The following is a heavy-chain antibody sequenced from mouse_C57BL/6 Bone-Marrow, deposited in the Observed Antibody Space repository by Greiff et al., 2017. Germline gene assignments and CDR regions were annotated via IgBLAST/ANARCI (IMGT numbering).Heavy chain of an antibody. Sequence: VQLQQSGAELARPGASVKLSCKASGYTFTSSGISWVKQRTGQGLEWIGEIYPRSGNTYYNEKFKGKATLTADKSSSTAYMELRSLTSEDSAVYFCARGDLLWLRQGVDYWGQGTTLTVSS. CDR2: IYPRSGNT. D-gene: IGHD2-2*01. J-gene: IGHJ2*01. V-gene: IGHV1-81*01. CDR3: ARGDLLWLRQGVDY. CDR1: GYTFTSSG.